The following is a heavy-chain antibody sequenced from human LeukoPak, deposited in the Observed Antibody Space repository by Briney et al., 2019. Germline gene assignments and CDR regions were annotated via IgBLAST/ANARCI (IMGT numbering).Heavy chain of an antibody. CDR2: ISGSGGST. D-gene: IGHD3-9*01. CDR3: AKGRYFDRLPIYY. V-gene: IGHV3-23*01. CDR1: GFTLSGYS. Sequence: GGSLRLSCAASGFTLSGYSMNWVRQAPGKGLEWVSAISGSGGSTYYADSVKGRFTISRDNSKNTLYLQMNSLRAEDTAVYYCAKGRYFDRLPIYYWGQGTLVTVSS. J-gene: IGHJ4*02.